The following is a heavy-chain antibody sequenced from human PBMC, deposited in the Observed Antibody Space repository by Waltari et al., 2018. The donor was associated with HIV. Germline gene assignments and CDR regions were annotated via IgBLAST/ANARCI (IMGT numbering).Heavy chain of an antibody. J-gene: IGHJ3*01. D-gene: IGHD3-3*02. CDR2: FHNSRNTNKNT. V-gene: IGHV4-59*01. Sequence: QVQLQESGPGLVKPSETLSLSCRVYGGSISSYYWSWIRLPPGKVLEWIGYFHNSRNTNKNTNYNPTLKSRVTISGYTSKNEFFLRLSSVTAADTAVYYCARAHYWNGYDYGFDDWGQGTKVTVSA. CDR3: ARAHYWNGYDYGFDD. CDR1: GGSISSYY.